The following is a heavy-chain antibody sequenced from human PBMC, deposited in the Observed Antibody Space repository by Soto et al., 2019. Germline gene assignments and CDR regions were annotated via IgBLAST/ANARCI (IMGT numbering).Heavy chain of an antibody. V-gene: IGHV1-18*04. D-gene: IGHD2-21*02. CDR2: ISAYNGNT. CDR3: ARVPIVVVTAPAYFDY. CDR1: GYTFTSYG. J-gene: IGHJ4*02. Sequence: QVQLVQSGAEVKKPGASVKVSCKASGYTFTSYGISWVRQAPGQGLEWMGWISAYNGNTNYAQKLQGRVTMTPDTSTSTAYMGLRRLRSDDTAVYYCARVPIVVVTAPAYFDYWGQGTLVTVSS.